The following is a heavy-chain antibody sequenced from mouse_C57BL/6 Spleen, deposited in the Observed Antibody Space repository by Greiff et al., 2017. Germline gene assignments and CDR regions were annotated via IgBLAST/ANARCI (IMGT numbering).Heavy chain of an antibody. CDR2: IFPGSGST. Sequence: VKLVESGPELVKPGASVKISCKASGYTFTDYYINWVKQRPGQGLEWIGWIFPGSGSTYYNEQFKGKATLTVDKSSSTAYMLLSSLTSEDSAVYVCARRDAMDYWGQGTSVTVSS. V-gene: IGHV1-75*01. CDR1: GYTFTDYY. J-gene: IGHJ4*01. CDR3: ARRDAMDY.